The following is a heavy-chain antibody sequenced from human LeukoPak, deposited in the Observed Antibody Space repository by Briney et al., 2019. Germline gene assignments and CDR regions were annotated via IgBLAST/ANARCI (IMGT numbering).Heavy chain of an antibody. CDR3: ARMYSSSFDY. J-gene: IGHJ4*02. V-gene: IGHV3-11*01. D-gene: IGHD6-13*01. CDR1: GFTFSDYY. Sequence: PGGSLRLSCAASGFTFSDYYMSWIRQAPGKGLEWVSYISDSDSTLYYADSVKGRFTISRDNAKNSLYLQMNSLRAEDTAVYYCARMYSSSFDYWGQGTLVTVSS. CDR2: ISDSDSTL.